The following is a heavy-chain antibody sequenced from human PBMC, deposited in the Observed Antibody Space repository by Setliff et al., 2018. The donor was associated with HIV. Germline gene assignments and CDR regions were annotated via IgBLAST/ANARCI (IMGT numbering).Heavy chain of an antibody. Sequence: LSLTCAVYGGSFSGYYWTWVRQSPGKGLEWIGEVNHSGRTNYNPSLKSRLAISGDMSKNQFSLSLRSVAAADTAVYYCARGVKGVIITYYYYCMDVWGKGTAVTVSS. V-gene: IGHV4-34*01. CDR2: VNHSGRT. CDR1: GGSFSGYY. J-gene: IGHJ6*03. CDR3: ARGVKGVIITYYYYCMDV. D-gene: IGHD3-10*01.